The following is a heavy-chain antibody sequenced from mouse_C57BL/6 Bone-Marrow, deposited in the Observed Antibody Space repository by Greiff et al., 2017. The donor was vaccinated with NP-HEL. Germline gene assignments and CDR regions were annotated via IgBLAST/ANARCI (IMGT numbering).Heavy chain of an antibody. V-gene: IGHV5-4*03. CDR1: GFTFSSYA. D-gene: IGHD1-1*01. CDR2: ISDGGSYT. CDR3: ARAIITTVSYFDY. J-gene: IGHJ2*01. Sequence: EVKVVESGGGLVKPGGSLKLSCAASGFTFSSYAMSWVRQTPEKRLEWVAPISDGGSYTYYPDNVKGRFTISRDNAKNNLYLQMSHLKSEDTAMYYCARAIITTVSYFDYWGQGTTLTVSS.